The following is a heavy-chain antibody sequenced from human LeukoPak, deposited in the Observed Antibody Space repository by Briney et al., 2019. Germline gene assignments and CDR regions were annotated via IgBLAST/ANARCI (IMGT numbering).Heavy chain of an antibody. CDR3: VRDSRGDYYLDY. CDR1: GYSFTAYY. CDR2: MNPNTGGT. V-gene: IGHV1-2*02. D-gene: IGHD2-21*02. Sequence: ASVKVSCKASGYSFTAYYMHWVRQAPGQGLEWMGWMNPNTGGTKYAQKFQGRVTITRDSSISTAYMEVSRLTSDDTAMYYCVRDSRGDYYLDYWGQGTLVTVSS. J-gene: IGHJ4*02.